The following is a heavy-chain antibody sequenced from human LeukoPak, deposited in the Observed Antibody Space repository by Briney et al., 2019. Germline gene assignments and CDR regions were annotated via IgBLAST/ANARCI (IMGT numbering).Heavy chain of an antibody. CDR2: VSGYNGNT. J-gene: IGHJ5*02. CDR3: VRGDWFDP. V-gene: IGHV1-18*01. D-gene: IGHD2-21*01. Sequence: ASVNVSFKASGYTFTIYDINWVRQAPGQGLEWMGWVSGYNGNTNYAQKFEGRVAMTTDTSSSTAYMELRSLRSDDTAIYYCVRGDWFDPWGEGSLVTVSS. CDR1: GYTFTIYD.